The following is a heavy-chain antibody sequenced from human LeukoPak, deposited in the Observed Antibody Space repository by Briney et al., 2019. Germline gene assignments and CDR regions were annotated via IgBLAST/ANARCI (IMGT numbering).Heavy chain of an antibody. D-gene: IGHD3-3*01. CDR2: ISSSSSSM. V-gene: IGHV3-48*01. CDR3: AKHGTYYDFWSGQYYFDC. Sequence: GGSLRLSCAASGFTFSSYSMNWVRQAPGKGLEWVSYISSSSSSMFYADSVKGRFTISRDNSRNTLYLQMNSLRAEDTAVYYCAKHGTYYDFWSGQYYFDCWGQGTLVTVSS. CDR1: GFTFSSYS. J-gene: IGHJ4*02.